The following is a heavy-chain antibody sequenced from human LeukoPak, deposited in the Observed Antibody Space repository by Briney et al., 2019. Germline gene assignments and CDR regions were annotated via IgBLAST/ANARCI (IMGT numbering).Heavy chain of an antibody. Sequence: SETLSLTCTLSGGSISSGDYYWSWIRQPPGKGLEWIGYIYYSGSTYYNPSLKSRVTISVDTSKNQFSLKLSSVTAADTAVYYCARELAVAGSSAFDIWGQGTMVTVSS. CDR3: ARELAVAGSSAFDI. CDR1: GGSISSGDYY. CDR2: IYYSGST. V-gene: IGHV4-30-4*02. J-gene: IGHJ3*02. D-gene: IGHD6-19*01.